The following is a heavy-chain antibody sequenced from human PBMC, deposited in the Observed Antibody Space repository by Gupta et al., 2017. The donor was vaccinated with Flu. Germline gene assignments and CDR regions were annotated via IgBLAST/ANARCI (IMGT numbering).Heavy chain of an antibody. Sequence: EVQLVESGGGLVQPGGSLRLSCAASGFTFSSYSMNWVRQAPGKGLEWVSYISSSGNTIYYADSVKGRFTISRDNAKNLLFLQMNSLRDEDTAVYYCANSDWAGYCYHPAFDYWGQGIRVTVSS. V-gene: IGHV3-48*02. D-gene: IGHD3/OR15-3a*01. CDR3: ANSDWAGYCYHPAFDY. CDR2: ISSSGNTI. CDR1: GFTFSSYS. J-gene: IGHJ4*02.